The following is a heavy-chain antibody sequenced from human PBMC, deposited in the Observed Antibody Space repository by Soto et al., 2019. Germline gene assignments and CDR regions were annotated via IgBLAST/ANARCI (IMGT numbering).Heavy chain of an antibody. V-gene: IGHV1-18*01. D-gene: IGHD5-18*01. J-gene: IGHJ6*02. CDR1: GYTFSNFG. CDR2: ISGYNGNT. Sequence: ASVKVSCKASGYTFSNFGISWVRQAPGQGLEWMGWISGYNGNTNSAEKFQGRDTMTTDTSTSTAYMEVRSLTSDDTAVYYCARDKGYGFGWSSSSGMDVWGQGTTVTVSS. CDR3: ARDKGYGFGWSSSSGMDV.